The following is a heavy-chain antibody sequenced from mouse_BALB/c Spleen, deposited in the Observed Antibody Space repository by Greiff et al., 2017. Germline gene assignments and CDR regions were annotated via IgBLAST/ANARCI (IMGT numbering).Heavy chain of an antibody. D-gene: IGHD1-1*01. CDR3: ARHENYYGSSPYYFDY. J-gene: IGHJ2*01. CDR1: GFTFSSYA. V-gene: IGHV5-9-3*01. CDR2: ISSGGSYT. Sequence: EVQGVESGGGLVKPGGSLKLSCAASGFTFSSYAMSWVRQTPEKRLEWVATISSGGSYTYYPDSVKGRFTISRDNAKNTLYLQMSSLRSEDTAMYYCARHENYYGSSPYYFDYWGQGTTLTVSS.